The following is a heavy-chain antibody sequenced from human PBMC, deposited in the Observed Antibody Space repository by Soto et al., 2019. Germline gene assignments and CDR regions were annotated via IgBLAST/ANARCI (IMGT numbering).Heavy chain of an antibody. CDR1: GFTFSSYG. D-gene: IGHD5-18*01. CDR3: AKVVIQLWSMNRHFGY. Sequence: QVQLVESGGGVVQPGRSLRLSCAASGFTFSSYGMHWVRQAPGKGLEWVAVISYDGSNKYYADSVKGRFTISRDNSKNTLYLQLNSLRAEDTAVYYCAKVVIQLWSMNRHFGYWGQGTLVTVSS. CDR2: ISYDGSNK. J-gene: IGHJ4*02. V-gene: IGHV3-30*18.